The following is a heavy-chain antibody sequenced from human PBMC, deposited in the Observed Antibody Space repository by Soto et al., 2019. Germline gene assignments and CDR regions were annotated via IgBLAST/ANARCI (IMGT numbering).Heavy chain of an antibody. Sequence: QVQLVQSGAEVKKPGSSVKVSCKASGGTFSSYTISWVRQAPGQGLEWMGRIIPILGIANYAQKFQGRVTITADKYTSTAYMELSSLRSEDTAVYYCARDRWFGELENGGWFDPWGQGTLVTVSS. CDR1: GGTFSSYT. V-gene: IGHV1-69*08. D-gene: IGHD3-10*01. CDR3: ARDRWFGELENGGWFDP. CDR2: IIPILGIA. J-gene: IGHJ5*02.